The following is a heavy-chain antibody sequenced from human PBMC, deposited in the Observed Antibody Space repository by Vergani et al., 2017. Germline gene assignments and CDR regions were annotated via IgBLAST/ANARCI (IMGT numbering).Heavy chain of an antibody. Sequence: QVQLQESGPGLVKPSETLSLTCTVSGYSISSSYYWGWIRQPPGKGLEWIGSIYYSGSTYYNPSLKSRVTISVDTSKNQFSLKLSSVTAADTAVYYCARHGYNWNGAQYYFDYWGQGTLVTVSS. J-gene: IGHJ4*02. CDR1: GYSISSSYY. D-gene: IGHD1-1*01. CDR3: ARHGYNWNGAQYYFDY. V-gene: IGHV4-39*01. CDR2: IYYSGST.